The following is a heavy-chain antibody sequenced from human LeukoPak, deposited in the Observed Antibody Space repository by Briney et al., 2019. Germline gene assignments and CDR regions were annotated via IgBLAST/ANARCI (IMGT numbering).Heavy chain of an antibody. Sequence: KASETLSLTCTVSGGSISSGSYYWSWIRQPAGKGLEWIGRIYTSGSTNYNPSLKSRVTISVDTSKNQFSLKLSSVTAADTAVYYCARDGYYYDSSGYYYDYFDYWGQGTLVTVSS. CDR2: IYTSGST. CDR3: ARDGYYYDSSGYYYDYFDY. D-gene: IGHD3-22*01. V-gene: IGHV4-61*02. CDR1: GGSISSGSYY. J-gene: IGHJ4*02.